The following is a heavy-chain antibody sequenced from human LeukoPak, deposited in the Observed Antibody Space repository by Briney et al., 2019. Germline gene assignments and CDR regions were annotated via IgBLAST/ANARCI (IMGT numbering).Heavy chain of an antibody. CDR3: ARDSEDIVVVPAAL. Sequence: ASVKVSCKASGGTFSSYAISWVRQAPGQGLEWMGGIIPIFGTANYAQKFQGRVTITADESTSTAYMELSSLRSEDTAVYYCARDSEDIVVVPAALWGQGTLVAVSS. V-gene: IGHV1-69*13. J-gene: IGHJ4*02. D-gene: IGHD2-2*01. CDR2: IIPIFGTA. CDR1: GGTFSSYA.